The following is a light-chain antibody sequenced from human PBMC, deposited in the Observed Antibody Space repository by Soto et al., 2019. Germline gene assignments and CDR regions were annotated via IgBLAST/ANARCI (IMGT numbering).Light chain of an antibody. Sequence: EIVLTQSPGTLSLSPGERATLSCRASQSLSGNYLAWYQQKPGQAPRLLIFGVSSRATGIPDRFSGSGSGTDFTLTINRLEPEDFAVYYCQQRSNWITFGQGTRLEIK. CDR1: QSLSGNY. J-gene: IGKJ5*01. CDR3: QQRSNWIT. V-gene: IGKV3D-20*02. CDR2: GVS.